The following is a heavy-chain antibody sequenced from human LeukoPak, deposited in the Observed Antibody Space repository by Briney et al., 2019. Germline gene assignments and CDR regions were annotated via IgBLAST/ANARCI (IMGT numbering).Heavy chain of an antibody. J-gene: IGHJ4*02. CDR3: ARGYDTSGYYHDY. V-gene: IGHV3-33*01. D-gene: IGHD3-22*01. CDR2: IWYDGGNK. Sequence: GGSLRLSCAASGFTFSSQGMHWVRQAPGKGLEWEALIWYDGGNKYYADSVKGRFTISRDNSKNTLYLQMNSLRAEDTAVYYCARGYDTSGYYHDYWGQGTLVTVSS. CDR1: GFTFSSQG.